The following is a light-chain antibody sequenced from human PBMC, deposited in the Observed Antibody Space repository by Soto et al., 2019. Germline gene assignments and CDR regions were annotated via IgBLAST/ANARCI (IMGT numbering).Light chain of an antibody. CDR3: CSYAGTYTPWV. Sequence: QSALTQPRSVSGSPGQSVTISCTGTSSDVGGYNYVSWYQQHPGKAPTLVIYDVSKRPSGVPDRFSGSKSGNTASLTVSGLQAEVEADYSCCSYAGTYTPWVFGGGTKLTVL. V-gene: IGLV2-11*01. CDR1: SSDVGGYNY. CDR2: DVS. J-gene: IGLJ3*02.